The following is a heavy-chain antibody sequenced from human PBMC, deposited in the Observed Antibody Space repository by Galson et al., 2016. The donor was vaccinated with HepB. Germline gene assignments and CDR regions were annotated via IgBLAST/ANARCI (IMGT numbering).Heavy chain of an antibody. Sequence: SLRLSCAASGFSLNTFGTHWVRQAPGRGLEWVAYLRLDGTSTYYGDSVIGRFTISRDISTNTIYLQMNSLRAEDTGLYYCARDLYDHWFDYWGQGTPVVVSS. CDR1: GFSLNTFG. J-gene: IGHJ4*02. V-gene: IGHV3-33*08. CDR3: ARDLYDHWFDY. D-gene: IGHD3-16*01. CDR2: LRLDGTST.